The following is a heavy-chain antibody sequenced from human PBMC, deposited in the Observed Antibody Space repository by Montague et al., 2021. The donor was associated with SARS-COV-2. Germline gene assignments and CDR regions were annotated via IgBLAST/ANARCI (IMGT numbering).Heavy chain of an antibody. CDR1: GYPFTRYG. CDR3: AIAVAGTYYFDY. D-gene: IGHD6-19*01. Sequence: SEKVSFKASGYPFTRYGISLVRQAPGQGLEWMGWISAYNGNTNYAQKLQGRVTMTTDTSTSTAYMELRSLRSDDTAVYYCAIAVAGTYYFDYWGQGTLVTVSS. V-gene: IGHV1-18*01. J-gene: IGHJ4*02. CDR2: ISAYNGNT.